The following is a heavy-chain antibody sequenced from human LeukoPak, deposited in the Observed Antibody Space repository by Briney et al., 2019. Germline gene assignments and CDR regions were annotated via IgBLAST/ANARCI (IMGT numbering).Heavy chain of an antibody. J-gene: IGHJ5*02. Sequence: ASVKVSCKASGYTFTSYGISWVRQAPGQGLEWMGWISAYNGNTNYAQKLQGRVTMTTDTSTSTAYMELRSLRSDDTAVYYCARGRYCSSTSCYKPTIPRFDPWGQGTLVTVSS. CDR2: ISAYNGNT. CDR3: ARGRYCSSTSCYKPTIPRFDP. V-gene: IGHV1-18*01. D-gene: IGHD2-2*02. CDR1: GYTFTSYG.